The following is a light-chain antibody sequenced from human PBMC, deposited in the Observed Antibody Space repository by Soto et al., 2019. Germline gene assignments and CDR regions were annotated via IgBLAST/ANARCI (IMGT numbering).Light chain of an antibody. J-gene: IGLJ1*01. V-gene: IGLV2-23*01. CDR2: EDS. CDR3: CSYAGSSTYV. Sequence: QSALTQPASVSGSPGQSITISCTGTSSDFGSYNLVSWYQQHPGKAPKLMIYEDSKRPSGVSNRFSGSKSGNTASLTISGLQAEDAADYYCCSYAGSSTYVFGTGTKLTVL. CDR1: SSDFGSYNL.